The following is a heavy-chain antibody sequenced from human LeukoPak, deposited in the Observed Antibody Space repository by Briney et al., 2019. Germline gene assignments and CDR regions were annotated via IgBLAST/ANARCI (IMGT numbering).Heavy chain of an antibody. CDR3: ARGAGSSWFDN. CDR1: VYTFTDYY. CDR2: MDPKSGGT. J-gene: IGHJ4*02. Sequence: ASVKVSCKASVYTFTDYYMHWVRQAPGKGLEWMGWMDPKSGGTKYAQKFQGRVTLTRDTSISTAHMELSSLRSDDTAVYYCARGAGSSWFDNWGQGTLVTVSS. V-gene: IGHV1-2*02. D-gene: IGHD6-13*01.